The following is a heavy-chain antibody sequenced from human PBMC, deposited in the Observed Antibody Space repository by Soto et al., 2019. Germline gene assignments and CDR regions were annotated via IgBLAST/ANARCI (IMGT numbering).Heavy chain of an antibody. V-gene: IGHV4-39*01. D-gene: IGHD3-3*01. CDR2: IYYSGST. J-gene: IGHJ5*02. Sequence: PSETLSLTCTVSGGSISSSSYYWGWIRQPPGKGLEWIGSIYYSGSTYYNPSLKSRVTISVDTSKNQFSLKLSSVTAADTAVYYCERHHTFGVAGGWFDPWGQGTLVTVYS. CDR1: GGSISSSSYY. CDR3: ERHHTFGVAGGWFDP.